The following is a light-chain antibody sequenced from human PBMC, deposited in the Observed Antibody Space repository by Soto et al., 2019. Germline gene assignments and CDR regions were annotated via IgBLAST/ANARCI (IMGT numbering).Light chain of an antibody. CDR3: QQYYSTPPT. V-gene: IGKV4-1*01. CDR1: QSVLYSSNNKNY. J-gene: IGKJ3*01. CDR2: WAA. Sequence: DIVMTQSPDSLAVSLGERATINCKSSQSVLYSSNNKNYLAWYQQKPGQPPQLLIYWAATRESGVPDRVSGSGSGTEFALTISSLQAEDVAVYYSQQYYSTPPTFGPETKVDIK.